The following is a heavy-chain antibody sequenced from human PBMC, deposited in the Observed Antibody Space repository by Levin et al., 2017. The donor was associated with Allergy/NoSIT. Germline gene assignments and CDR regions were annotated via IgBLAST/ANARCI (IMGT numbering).Heavy chain of an antibody. CDR2: INHSGST. CDR3: ARGRRGKIVPVWGY. J-gene: IGHJ4*02. D-gene: IGHD3-16*01. V-gene: IGHV4-34*01. CDR1: GGSFSGYC. Sequence: SETLSLTCAVYGGSFSGYCWSWIRQPPGKGLEWIGEINHSGSTNYNPSLKSRVTISVDTSKNQFSLKLSSVTAADTAVYYCARGRRGKIVPVWGYWGQGTLVTVSS.